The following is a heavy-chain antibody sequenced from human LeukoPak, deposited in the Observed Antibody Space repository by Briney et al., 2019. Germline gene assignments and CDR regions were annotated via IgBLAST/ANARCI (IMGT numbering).Heavy chain of an antibody. V-gene: IGHV4-39*02. CDR1: GGSISSSSYY. D-gene: IGHD2-2*01. CDR2: IYYSGST. J-gene: IGHJ5*02. CDR3: ARDIVVVPAAIRGRWFDP. Sequence: PSETLSLTCTVSGGSISSSSYYWGWIRQPPGKGLEWIGSIYYSGSTYYNPSLKSRVTISVDTSKNQFSLKLSSVTAADTAVYYCARDIVVVPAAIRGRWFDPWGQGTLVTVSS.